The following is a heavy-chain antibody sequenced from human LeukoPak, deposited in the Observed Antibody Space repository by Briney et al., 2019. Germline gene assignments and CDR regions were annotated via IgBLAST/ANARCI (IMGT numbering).Heavy chain of an antibody. V-gene: IGHV4-39*07. D-gene: IGHD6-13*01. CDR1: GGSISSSSYY. CDR3: ARDPHGIAADPGWFDP. CDR2: IYYSGST. Sequence: SETLSLTCTVSGGSISSSSYYWGWIRQPPGKGLEWIGSIYYSGSTYYNPSLKSRVTISVDTSKNQFSLKLSSVTAADTAVYYCARDPHGIAADPGWFDPWGQGTLVTVSS. J-gene: IGHJ5*02.